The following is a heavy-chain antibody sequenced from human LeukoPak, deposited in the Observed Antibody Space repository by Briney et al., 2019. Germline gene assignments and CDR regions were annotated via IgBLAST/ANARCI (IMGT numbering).Heavy chain of an antibody. Sequence: SETLSLTCAVYGESLSKYCWTWIRQSPGKGLEWIGEINHRGSTNLNPSLKRLVTLSVDTSKHLLSLKLTSVTAADAAVYYCASSVGSTDYWGQGTLVTVSS. CDR3: ASSVGSTDY. CDR2: INHRGST. V-gene: IGHV4-34*01. CDR1: GESLSKYC. J-gene: IGHJ4*02. D-gene: IGHD1-26*01.